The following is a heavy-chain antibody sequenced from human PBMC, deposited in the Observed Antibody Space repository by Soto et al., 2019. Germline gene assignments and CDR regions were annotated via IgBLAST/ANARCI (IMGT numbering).Heavy chain of an antibody. J-gene: IGHJ4*02. D-gene: IGHD6-13*01. CDR1: GGSISSSNW. Sequence: SETLSLTCAVSGGSISSSNWWSWVRQPPGKGLEWIGEIYHSGSTNYNPSLKSRVTISVDKSKNQFSLKLSSVTAADTAVYYCASSEGRSWYLNLDYWGQGTLVTVSS. CDR2: IYHSGST. CDR3: ASSEGRSWYLNLDY. V-gene: IGHV4-4*02.